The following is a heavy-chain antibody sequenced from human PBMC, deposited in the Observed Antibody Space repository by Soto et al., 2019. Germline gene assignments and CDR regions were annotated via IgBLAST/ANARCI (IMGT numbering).Heavy chain of an antibody. V-gene: IGHV4-34*01. J-gene: IGHJ4*02. D-gene: IGHD1-7*01. Sequence: SETLSLTCAVYGGSFSGYYWSWIRQPPGKGLEWLGEINHSGSTNYNPSPKSRVTISVDTSKNQFSLKLSSVTAADTAVYYCARELGNYGFDYWGQGTLVTVSS. CDR3: ARELGNYGFDY. CDR1: GGSFSGYY. CDR2: INHSGST.